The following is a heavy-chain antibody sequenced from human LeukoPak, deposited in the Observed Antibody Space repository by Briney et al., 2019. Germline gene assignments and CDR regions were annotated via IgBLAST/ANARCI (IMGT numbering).Heavy chain of an antibody. CDR2: MNPNNGNT. CDR3: ARLAYCSSTSCYRRYFQH. D-gene: IGHD2-2*02. Sequence: ASVKVSCKASGYTLTSYDINWVRQATGQGLEWMGWMNPNNGNTGYAQKFQGRVTMTRNTSISTAYMELSSLRSEDTAVYYCARLAYCSSTSCYRRYFQHWGQGTLVTVSS. V-gene: IGHV1-8*01. J-gene: IGHJ1*01. CDR1: GYTLTSYD.